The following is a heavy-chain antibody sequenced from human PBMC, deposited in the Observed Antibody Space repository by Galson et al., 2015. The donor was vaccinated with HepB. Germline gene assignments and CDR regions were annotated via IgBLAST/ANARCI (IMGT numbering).Heavy chain of an antibody. Sequence: SVKVSCKVSGYTLTELPMHWVRQAPGKGLEWMGGFDPEDGETIYAQKFQGRVTMTEDTSTDTAYMELSSLRSEDTAVYYCATDDGVSLQTSDAFDIWGQGTMVTVSS. D-gene: IGHD2-2*01. V-gene: IGHV1-24*01. CDR1: GYTLTELP. CDR2: FDPEDGET. J-gene: IGHJ3*02. CDR3: ATDDGVSLQTSDAFDI.